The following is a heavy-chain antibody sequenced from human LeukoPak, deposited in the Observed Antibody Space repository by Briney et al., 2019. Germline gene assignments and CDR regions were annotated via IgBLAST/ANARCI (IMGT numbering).Heavy chain of an antibody. CDR1: GYSFTSYW. V-gene: IGHV5-51*01. D-gene: IGHD6-13*01. Sequence: GESLKISCKGSGYSFTSYWIGWVRQMPGKGLEWMGIIYPGDSDTTYSPSFQGQVTTSADKSISTAYLQWSSLKASDTAMYYCARGGQQLDNYFDYWGQGTLVTVPS. CDR2: IYPGDSDT. CDR3: ARGGQQLDNYFDY. J-gene: IGHJ4*02.